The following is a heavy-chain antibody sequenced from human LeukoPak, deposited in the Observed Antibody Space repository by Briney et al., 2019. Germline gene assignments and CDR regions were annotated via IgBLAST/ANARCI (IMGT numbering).Heavy chain of an antibody. CDR3: ARGYGSGSYYGGY. CDR1: GGSISSYY. Sequence: SETLSLTCTVSGGSISSYYWSWIRQPPGKGLEWIGEITPSGSTNYNPSLKSRVIISVDTSKNQFSLKLSSVTAADTAVYYCARGYGSGSYYGGYWGQGTVVTVSS. CDR2: ITPSGST. J-gene: IGHJ4*02. V-gene: IGHV4-34*01. D-gene: IGHD3-10*01.